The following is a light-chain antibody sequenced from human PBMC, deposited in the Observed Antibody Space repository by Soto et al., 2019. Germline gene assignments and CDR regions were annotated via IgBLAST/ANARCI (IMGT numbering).Light chain of an antibody. CDR3: QQYDNLPPWT. CDR1: QSVGTY. V-gene: IGKV3-15*01. Sequence: EIVMTQSPGTLSVSPGERATLSCKASQSVGTYLAWYQQKPGQAPRLLIYYASTRAAGVPARFSGGGSGTEFTLTISSLQSVDFAIYHCQQYDNLPPWTFGQGTKVEIK. J-gene: IGKJ1*01. CDR2: YAS.